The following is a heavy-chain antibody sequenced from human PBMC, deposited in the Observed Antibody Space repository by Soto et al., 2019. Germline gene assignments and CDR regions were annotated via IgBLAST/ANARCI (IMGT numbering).Heavy chain of an antibody. J-gene: IGHJ6*02. Sequence: QVQLQQWGAGLLKPSETLSLTCAVYGGSFSGYYWCWIRQPPGKGLEWIGEINHSGSTNYNPSLKSRFTISVDTSKNQFSLKLSSVTAADTAVYYCASLIGSTSWKAYYYYYGMDVWGQGTTVTVSS. V-gene: IGHV4-34*01. CDR3: ASLIGSTSWKAYYYYYGMDV. D-gene: IGHD2-2*01. CDR1: GGSFSGYY. CDR2: INHSGST.